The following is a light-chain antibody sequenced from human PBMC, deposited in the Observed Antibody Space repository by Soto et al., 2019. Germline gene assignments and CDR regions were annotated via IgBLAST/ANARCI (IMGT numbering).Light chain of an antibody. Sequence: ERVMTQSPATLSVSPGERATLSSKASQSVSGNLAWYQQKPGQAPRLLIYGASTRATGIPARFSGSGSGTEFTLTISSLQSEDFAVYYCQQYNNWLTWTFGQGTKVEIK. V-gene: IGKV3-15*01. CDR1: QSVSGN. CDR3: QQYNNWLTWT. CDR2: GAS. J-gene: IGKJ1*01.